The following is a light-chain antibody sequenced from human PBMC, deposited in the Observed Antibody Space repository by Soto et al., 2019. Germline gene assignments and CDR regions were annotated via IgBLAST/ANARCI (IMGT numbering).Light chain of an antibody. CDR3: QQYGSSPET. Sequence: EIVLTQSPGTLSLSPRERATLSCRASQSVSSSYLAWYQQKPGQAPRLLIYGASSRATGIPDRFSGSGSGTDFTLTISRLEPEDFAVYYCQQYGSSPETFGQGTNVEIK. J-gene: IGKJ1*01. CDR2: GAS. CDR1: QSVSSSY. V-gene: IGKV3-20*01.